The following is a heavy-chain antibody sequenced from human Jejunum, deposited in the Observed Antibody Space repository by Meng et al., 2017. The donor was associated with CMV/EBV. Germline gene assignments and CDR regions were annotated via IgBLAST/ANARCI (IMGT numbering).Heavy chain of an antibody. CDR1: FSLSTSGVG. Sequence: FSLSTSGVGVGWLRQPPGKALEWLALIFWDDDKRYSPSLKSRLTITKDASKNQVVLTLTNVDPADTATYFCAHSDLFGGVVVPFDSWGQGTLVTVSS. V-gene: IGHV2-5*02. D-gene: IGHD3-16*02. J-gene: IGHJ4*02. CDR3: AHSDLFGGVVVPFDS. CDR2: IFWDDDK.